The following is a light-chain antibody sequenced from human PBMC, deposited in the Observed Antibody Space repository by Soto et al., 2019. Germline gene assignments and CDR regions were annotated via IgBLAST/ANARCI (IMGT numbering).Light chain of an antibody. Sequence: NFMLTQPHSVSESPGKTVTISCTRSSGSIASNYVQWYQQRPGSAPTTVIYEDNQRPSGVPDRFSGSIDSSSNSASLTISGLKTEDEADYYCQSYDSSNMVFGGGTKGTVL. CDR2: EDN. V-gene: IGLV6-57*04. J-gene: IGLJ3*02. CDR1: SGSIASNY. CDR3: QSYDSSNMV.